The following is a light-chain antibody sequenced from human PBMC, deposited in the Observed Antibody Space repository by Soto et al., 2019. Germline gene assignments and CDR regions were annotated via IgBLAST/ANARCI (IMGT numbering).Light chain of an antibody. CDR1: QSVSSY. J-gene: IGKJ2*01. Sequence: EIVLTQSPATLSLSPGERAPLSCRASQSVSSYLAWYQQKPGQAPRRLIYDASNRATGIPARFSGSGSGTDFTLTISSVEPEDFAVYYCQQRSNWPPVYTFGQGTKMEIK. CDR2: DAS. CDR3: QQRSNWPPVYT. V-gene: IGKV3-11*01.